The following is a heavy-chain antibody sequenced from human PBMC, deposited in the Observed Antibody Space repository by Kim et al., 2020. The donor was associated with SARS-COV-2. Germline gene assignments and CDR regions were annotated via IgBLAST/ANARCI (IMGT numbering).Heavy chain of an antibody. V-gene: IGHV2-5*01. D-gene: IGHD3-3*01. CDR2: IYWNDDK. CDR1: GFSLSTSGVG. J-gene: IGHJ4*02. Sequence: SGPTLVNPTKTLTLTCTFSGFSLSTSGVGVGWIRQPPGKALEWLALIYWNDDKRYTPSLKSRLTITKDTSKNQVVLTMTNMDPVDTATYYCAHSPIGDFWSGPSLWGGFDYWGQGTLVTVSS. CDR3: AHSPIGDFWSGPSLWGGFDY.